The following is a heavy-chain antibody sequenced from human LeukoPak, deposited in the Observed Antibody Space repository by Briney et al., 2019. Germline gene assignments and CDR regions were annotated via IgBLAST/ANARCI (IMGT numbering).Heavy chain of an antibody. CDR2: IYYSGST. CDR3: ASHVSYAFDI. CDR1: GGSISNYY. V-gene: IGHV4-59*01. Sequence: SETLSLTCTVSGGSISNYYWSWIRQPPGKELEWIGYIYYSGSTNYHPSLKSRVTISVDTSKNQFSLKLSSVTAADTAVYYCASHVSYAFDIWGQGTMVTVSS. J-gene: IGHJ3*02.